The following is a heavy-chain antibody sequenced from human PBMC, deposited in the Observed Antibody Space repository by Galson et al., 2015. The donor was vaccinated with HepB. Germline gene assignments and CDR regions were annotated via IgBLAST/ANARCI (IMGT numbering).Heavy chain of an antibody. CDR2: ITPMFGTA. CDR1: GGTFSNHA. Sequence: SVKVSCKAPGGTFSNHAVSWVRQAPGQGLEWMGGITPMFGTANYAQKLQGRVTITADESKSTAYMELRGMRSDDTAVYYCARAGQSLLWFGDSRRPPRTFDPWGQGTLVTVSS. V-gene: IGHV1-69*13. CDR3: ARAGQSLLWFGDSRRPPRTFDP. J-gene: IGHJ5*02. D-gene: IGHD3-10*01.